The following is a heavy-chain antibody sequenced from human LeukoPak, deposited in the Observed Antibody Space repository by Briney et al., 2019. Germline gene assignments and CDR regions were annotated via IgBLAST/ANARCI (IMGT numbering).Heavy chain of an antibody. J-gene: IGHJ4*02. D-gene: IGHD3-10*01. CDR1: GFTFSTYW. CDR2: IKQDGSEK. Sequence: GGSLRLSCAASGFTFSTYWMTWVRQAPGKGLEWVANIKQDGSEKYFVDSVKGRFSISRDNAKNSLYLQMNSLRAEDTAVYYCARGGLSGSVDYWGQGTLVTVSS. CDR3: ARGGLSGSVDY. V-gene: IGHV3-7*01.